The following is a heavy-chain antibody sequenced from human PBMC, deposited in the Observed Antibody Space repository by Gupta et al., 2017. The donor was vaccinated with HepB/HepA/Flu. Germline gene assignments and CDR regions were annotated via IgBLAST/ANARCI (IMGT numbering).Heavy chain of an antibody. V-gene: IGHV1-8*01. Sequence: QVQLVQSGAEVKKPGASVKVSCKASGYTFTSYDINWVRQATGQGLEWMGWMNPNSGNTGYAQKFQGRVTMTRNTSISTTYMELSSLRSEDTAVYYCARAPHHYYDSSGYGMDAWGQGTTVTVSS. CDR3: ARAPHHYYDSSGYGMDA. CDR1: GYTFTSYD. D-gene: IGHD3-22*01. CDR2: MNPNSGNT. J-gene: IGHJ6*02.